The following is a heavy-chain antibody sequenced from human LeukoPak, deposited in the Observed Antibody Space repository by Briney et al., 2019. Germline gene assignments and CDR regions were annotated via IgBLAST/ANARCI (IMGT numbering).Heavy chain of an antibody. V-gene: IGHV1-69*01. D-gene: IGHD1-14*01. J-gene: IGHJ4*02. CDR2: IIPIFGTA. CDR3: ARDPRRSPGD. Sequence: PGGSLRLSCAASGFTFSSYAISWVRQAPGQGLEWMGGIIPIFGTANYAQKFQGRVTITADESTSTAYMELSSLRSEDTAVYYCARDPRRSPGDWGQGTLVTVSS. CDR1: GFTFSSYA.